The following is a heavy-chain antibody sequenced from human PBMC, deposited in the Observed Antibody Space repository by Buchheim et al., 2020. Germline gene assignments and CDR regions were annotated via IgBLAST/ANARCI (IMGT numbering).Heavy chain of an antibody. CDR3: ARDGPTVAGPLQGRPKMSWFDP. CDR2: IYYSGST. V-gene: IGHV4-61*08. CDR1: GGSISSGDYY. J-gene: IGHJ5*02. D-gene: IGHD6-19*01. Sequence: QVQLQESGPGLVKPSQTLSLTCTVSGGSISSGDYYWSWIRQPPGKGLEWIGYIYYSGSTNYNPSLKSRVTISVDTSKNQFSLKLSSVTAADTAVYYCARDGPTVAGPLQGRPKMSWFDPWGQGTL.